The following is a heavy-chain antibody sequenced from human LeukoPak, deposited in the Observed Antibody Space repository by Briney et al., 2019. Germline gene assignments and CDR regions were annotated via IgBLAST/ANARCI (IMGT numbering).Heavy chain of an antibody. V-gene: IGHV3-30*18. CDR3: AKPLASTNAFDI. CDR1: GFTFRSYG. Sequence: GGSLRLSCAASGFTFRSYGMHWVRQAPGKGLEWVAVISYDGSNKYYADSVKGRFTISRDNSKNPLSLQMSSLRTEDTAVYYCAKPLASTNAFDIWGQGTMVTVSS. CDR2: ISYDGSNK. J-gene: IGHJ3*02.